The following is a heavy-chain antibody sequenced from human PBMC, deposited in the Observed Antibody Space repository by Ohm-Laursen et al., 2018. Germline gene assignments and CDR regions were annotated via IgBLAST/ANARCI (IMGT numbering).Heavy chain of an antibody. CDR2: IKRKADGETT. V-gene: IGHV3-15*01. Sequence: SLRLSCSASGFTFSNAWMSWVRQAAGKGLEWVGRIKRKADGETTDYAAPVKDRLTISRDDSKTTLYLQMNSLKTEDTAVYYCATGLPADDAFNIWGQGTMVTVSS. CDR1: GFTFSNAW. J-gene: IGHJ3*02. CDR3: ATGLPADDAFNI.